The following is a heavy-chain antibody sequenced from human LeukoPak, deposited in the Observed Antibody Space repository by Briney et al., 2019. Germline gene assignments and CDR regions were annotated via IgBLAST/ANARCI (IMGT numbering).Heavy chain of an antibody. CDR1: GYTFTGYY. V-gene: IGHV1-2*02. CDR2: INPNSGGT. D-gene: IGHD6-13*01. Sequence: GASVKVSCKASGYTFTGYYMHWVRQAPGQGLEWMGWINPNSGGTNYAQKFQGKVTMTRDMSTSTVYMELSSLRSEDTAVYYCARITRSWEFDYWGQGTLVTVSS. CDR3: ARITRSWEFDY. J-gene: IGHJ4*02.